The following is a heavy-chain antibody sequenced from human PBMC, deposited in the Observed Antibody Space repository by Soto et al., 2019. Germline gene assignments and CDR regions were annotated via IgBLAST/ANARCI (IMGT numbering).Heavy chain of an antibody. Sequence: QVQLQESGPGLVKPSQTLSLTCTVSGGSISSGGYYWSWIRQHPGKGLEWIGYIYYSGSTYSNPSVKSRVSVTIDTPMNRLTLKLSNGTAADTAVYYCAREAPDCSGGSCPTLNSFDPWGLGTLVTVSS. CDR3: AREAPDCSGGSCPTLNSFDP. J-gene: IGHJ5*02. CDR2: IYYSGST. D-gene: IGHD2-15*01. CDR1: GGSISSGGYY. V-gene: IGHV4-31*03.